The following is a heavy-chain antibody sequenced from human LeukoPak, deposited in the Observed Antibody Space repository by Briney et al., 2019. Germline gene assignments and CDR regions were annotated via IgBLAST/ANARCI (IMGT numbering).Heavy chain of an antibody. Sequence: GGSLRLSCAVSGFTFSSSSWMSWVRQAPGKGLERVASIKQDGSEKYYVDSVRGRFTISRDNAKNSLYLQMNSLRAEDTAVYYCARAHFWGQGTLVTVSS. CDR1: GFTFSSSSW. J-gene: IGHJ4*02. CDR3: ARAHF. CDR2: IKQDGSEK. V-gene: IGHV3-7*04.